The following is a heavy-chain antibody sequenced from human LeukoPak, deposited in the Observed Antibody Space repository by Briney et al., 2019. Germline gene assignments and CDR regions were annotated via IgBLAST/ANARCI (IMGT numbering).Heavy chain of an antibody. CDR3: ARDRGSGSPLYYYYMDV. CDR2: IIPIFGTA. J-gene: IGHJ6*03. CDR1: GGTFSSYA. Sequence: GASVKVSCKASGGTFSSYAISWVRQAPGQGLEWMGGIIPIFGTANYAQKFQGRVTITADESTSTAYMEPSSLRSEDTAVYYCARDRGSGSPLYYYYMDVWGKGTTVTVSS. V-gene: IGHV1-69*01. D-gene: IGHD3-10*01.